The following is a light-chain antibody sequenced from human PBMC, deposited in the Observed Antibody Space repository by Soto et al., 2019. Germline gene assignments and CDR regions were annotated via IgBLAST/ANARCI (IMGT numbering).Light chain of an antibody. J-gene: IGKJ1*01. CDR1: QSIRTD. CDR3: QQYNKWPQWT. V-gene: IGKV3-15*01. CDR2: SAS. Sequence: EVVMTQSPATLSVSPGERATLSCRASQSIRTDLAWYQQKPGQAPSLLIFSASTRATGVPARFSGSGSGTEFTLTISSLQSEDVAVYYCQQYNKWPQWTFGQGTKVDIK.